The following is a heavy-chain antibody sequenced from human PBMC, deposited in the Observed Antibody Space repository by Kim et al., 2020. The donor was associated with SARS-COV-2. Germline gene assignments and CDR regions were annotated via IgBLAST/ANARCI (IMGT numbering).Heavy chain of an antibody. CDR3: GQTISVAGNDY. Sequence: SETLSLTCTVSGVSISSGTYYWGWSRQPPGKGLEYIGVISSSGSTYYNPSLLGRVTIFVDTSKSQFSLKLTSVTAADTALYYCGQTISVAGNDYWGQGIPVTVSS. D-gene: IGHD6-19*01. V-gene: IGHV4-39*01. CDR1: GVSISSGTYY. J-gene: IGHJ4*02. CDR2: ISSSGST.